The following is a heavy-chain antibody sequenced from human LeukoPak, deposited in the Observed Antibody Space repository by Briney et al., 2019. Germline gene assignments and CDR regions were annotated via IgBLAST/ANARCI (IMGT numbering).Heavy chain of an antibody. D-gene: IGHD1-1*01. CDR1: GGSISVYY. CDR2: IYYSGST. Sequence: SETLSLTCTVSGGSISVYYWSWIRQPPGKGLEWIGYIYYSGSTNYNPSLKSRVTISVNTSKNQFSLKLSSVTAADTAVYYCARDPGDTTGTYNFDYWGQGTLVTVSS. J-gene: IGHJ4*02. V-gene: IGHV4-59*01. CDR3: ARDPGDTTGTYNFDY.